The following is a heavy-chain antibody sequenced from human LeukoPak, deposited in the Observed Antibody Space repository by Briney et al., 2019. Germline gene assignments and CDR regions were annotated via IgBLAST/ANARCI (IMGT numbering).Heavy chain of an antibody. J-gene: IGHJ4*02. CDR1: GGSISSHY. V-gene: IGHV4-59*08. D-gene: IGHD6-6*01. CDR2: IYYSGTT. CDR3: ARQADDSSSSLVYFDY. Sequence: PSETLSLTCAVSGGSISSHYWSWIRQPPGKGLEWMGFIYYSGTTKYNPSLKSRVTISADTSKNQFSLKLSSVTAADTAVYYCARQADDSSSSLVYFDYWGQGTLVTVSS.